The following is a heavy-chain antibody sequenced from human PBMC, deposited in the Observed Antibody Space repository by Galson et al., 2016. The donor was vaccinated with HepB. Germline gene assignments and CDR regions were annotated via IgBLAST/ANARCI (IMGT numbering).Heavy chain of an antibody. CDR1: GFTFSTYA. V-gene: IGHV3-48*04. CDR3: ARDPGYITAAPFFDY. CDR2: ISSSSATI. J-gene: IGHJ4*02. D-gene: IGHD5-24*01. Sequence: SLRLSCAASGFTFSTYAMSWVRQAPGKGLEWVASISSSSATIYYVDSVKGRFAVSRDNAKNSVYLQMNSLRVEDTAVYYCARDPGYITAAPFFDYWGQGTLVTASP.